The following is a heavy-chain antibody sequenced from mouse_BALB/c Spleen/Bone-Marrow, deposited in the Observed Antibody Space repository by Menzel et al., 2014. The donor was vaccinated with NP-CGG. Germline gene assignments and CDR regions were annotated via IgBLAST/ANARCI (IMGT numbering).Heavy chain of an antibody. Sequence: EVQLQQPGPDLVKPSQSLSLTCTVTGYSITSGYSWHWIRQFPGNKLEWMGYIHYSGSTNYNPSLKSRISITRDTSKNQFFLQLNSVTTEDTATYYCARPGNYDSTLAYWGQGTLVTVSA. J-gene: IGHJ3*01. CDR3: ARPGNYDSTLAY. V-gene: IGHV3-1*02. CDR2: IHYSGST. D-gene: IGHD2-4*01. CDR1: GYSITSGYS.